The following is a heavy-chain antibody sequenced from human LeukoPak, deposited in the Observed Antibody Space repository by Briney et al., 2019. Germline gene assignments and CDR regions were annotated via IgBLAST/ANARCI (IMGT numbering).Heavy chain of an antibody. J-gene: IGHJ3*02. D-gene: IGHD3-10*01. CDR1: GFTFNSYA. CDR2: LTESGGRT. CDR3: AKAALYGSGSYYTAFDI. Sequence: GGSLRLSCAASGFTFNSYAMRWVRQAPGKGLEWVSTLTESGGRTYSADSVKGRFTISRDNSKNTLYLQMNSLRAEDTAVYYCAKAALYGSGSYYTAFDIWGQGTMVTVSS. V-gene: IGHV3-23*01.